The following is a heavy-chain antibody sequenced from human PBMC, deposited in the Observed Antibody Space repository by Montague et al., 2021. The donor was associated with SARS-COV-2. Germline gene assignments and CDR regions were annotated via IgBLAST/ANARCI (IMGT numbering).Heavy chain of an antibody. J-gene: IGHJ3*02. CDR1: GGSISSYY. CDR3: ARGSGWMGNAFDI. V-gene: IGHV4-59*01. CDR2: IYYGGST. Sequence: ETLSLTCTVAGGSISSYYWSWIRQPPGKGLEWIGYIYYGGSTNYNPSLKSRVTISVDTSKNQSSLKLSSVTAADTAVYYCARGSGWMGNAFDIWGQGTMVTVSS. D-gene: IGHD6-19*01.